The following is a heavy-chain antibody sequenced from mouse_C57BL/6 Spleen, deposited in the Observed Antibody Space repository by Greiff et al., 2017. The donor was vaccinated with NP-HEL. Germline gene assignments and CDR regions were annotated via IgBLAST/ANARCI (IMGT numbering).Heavy chain of an antibody. D-gene: IGHD1-1*01. CDR2: IYPGSGNT. CDR1: GYTFTDYY. Sequence: LVESGPELVKPGASVKISCKASGYTFTDYYINWVKQRPGQGLEWIGWIYPGSGNTKYNEKFKGKATLTVDTSASTAYMQLSSLTSEDSAVYFCARNYYGSLYWYFDVWGTGTTVTVSS. J-gene: IGHJ1*03. V-gene: IGHV1-84*01. CDR3: ARNYYGSLYWYFDV.